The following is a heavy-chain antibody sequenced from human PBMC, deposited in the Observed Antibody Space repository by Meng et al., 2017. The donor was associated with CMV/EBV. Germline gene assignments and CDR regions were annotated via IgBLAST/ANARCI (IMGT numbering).Heavy chain of an antibody. Sequence: GGSLRLSCAASGFTFSSYEMNWVRQAPGKGLEWVSYISSSGSTIYYADSVKGRFTISRDNAKNSLYLQMNSLRAEDTAVYYCAGVHITIFGVAPDYWGQGTLVTVSS. D-gene: IGHD3-3*01. CDR3: AGVHITIFGVAPDY. V-gene: IGHV3-48*03. CDR2: ISSSGSTI. J-gene: IGHJ4*02. CDR1: GFTFSSYE.